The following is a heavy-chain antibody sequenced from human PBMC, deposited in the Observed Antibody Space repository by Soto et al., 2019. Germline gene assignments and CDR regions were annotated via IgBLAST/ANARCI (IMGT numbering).Heavy chain of an antibody. CDR1: GYTFTSYD. CDR3: ARIGRYGRGRNWFDP. V-gene: IGHV1-8*01. CDR2: MNPNSGNT. D-gene: IGHD3-16*01. J-gene: IGHJ5*02. Sequence: ASVKVSCKASGYTFTSYDINWVRQATGQGLEWMGWMNPNSGNTGYAQKFQGRVTMTRNTSISTAYMELSSLRSEDTAVYYCARIGRYGRGRNWFDPSGQGTLVTVSS.